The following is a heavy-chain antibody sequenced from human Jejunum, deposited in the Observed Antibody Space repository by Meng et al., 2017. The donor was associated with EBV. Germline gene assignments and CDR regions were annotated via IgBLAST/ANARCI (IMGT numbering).Heavy chain of an antibody. V-gene: IGHV3-74*01. Sequence: VQLVESGGGLVQPGVSLSLSCAASGFTFSNSWMHWLRQAPGKGLVWVSHIDTDGSTTNYAGSVKGRFTISRDNAKNTLSLQMNSLRVEDTAVYYCVRGGLGPWYWGQGTLVTVSS. CDR1: GFTFSNSW. J-gene: IGHJ4*02. D-gene: IGHD3/OR15-3a*01. CDR3: VRGGLGPWY. CDR2: IDTDGSTT.